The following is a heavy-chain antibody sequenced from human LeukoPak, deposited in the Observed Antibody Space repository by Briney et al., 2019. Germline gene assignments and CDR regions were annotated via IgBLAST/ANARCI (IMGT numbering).Heavy chain of an antibody. CDR3: ARDVLDGGSYYARAFDI. D-gene: IGHD1-26*01. V-gene: IGHV3-48*01. J-gene: IGHJ3*02. CDR2: IISSSSTI. Sequence: QPGGCLRLSCAASGFTFSSYSMNWVRQAPGKGLEWVSYIISSSSTIYYADSVKGRFTISRDNAKNSLYLQMNSLRAEDTAVYYCARDVLDGGSYYARAFDIWGQGTMVTVSS. CDR1: GFTFSSYS.